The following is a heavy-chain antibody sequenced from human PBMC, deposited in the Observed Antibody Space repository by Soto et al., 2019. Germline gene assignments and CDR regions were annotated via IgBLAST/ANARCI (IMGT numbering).Heavy chain of an antibody. CDR1: GFTFSDYY. D-gene: IGHD4-17*01. J-gene: IGHJ3*02. CDR2: ISSSGSTI. CDR3: ARDGEAVTTVDYGDAFDI. Sequence: QVQLVESGGGLVKPGGSPRLSCAASGFTFSDYYMSWIRQAPGKGLEWVSYISSSGSTIYYADSVKGRFTISRDNAKNSLYLQMNSLRAEDTAVYYCARDGEAVTTVDYGDAFDIWGQGTMVTVSS. V-gene: IGHV3-11*01.